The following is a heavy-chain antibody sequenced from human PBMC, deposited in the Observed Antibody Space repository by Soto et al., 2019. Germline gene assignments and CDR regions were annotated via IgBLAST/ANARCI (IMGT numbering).Heavy chain of an antibody. J-gene: IGHJ4*01. CDR3: TTDSRTTLPEIRFDY. CDR2: VKSKADGGSG. CDR1: GFPFNNAW. Sequence: EVQLVESGGGLVKPGGSLRLSCAASGFPFNNAWINWVRQVPGKGLEWVGRVKSKADGGSGDYAAPVKGRFVVSRDVSKDIVYLQMNSLKIEDTGVYYCTTDSRTTLPEIRFDYWGHGTQVTVSS. D-gene: IGHD1-26*01. V-gene: IGHV3-15*07.